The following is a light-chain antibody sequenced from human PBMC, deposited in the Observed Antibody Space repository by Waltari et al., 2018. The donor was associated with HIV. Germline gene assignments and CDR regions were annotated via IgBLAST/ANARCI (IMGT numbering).Light chain of an antibody. CDR1: SSDFGCYNL. J-gene: IGLJ2*01. V-gene: IGLV2-23*01. CDR2: EGS. Sequence: QSALTQPASVSGSPGQSITISCPGTSSDFGCYNLFSWYKQHPGKAPTFLIYEGSKRPSGVSNRFSGSKSGNTASLTISGLQAEDEADYYCCSYAGSSTLEVFGGGTNLTVL. CDR3: CSYAGSSTLEV.